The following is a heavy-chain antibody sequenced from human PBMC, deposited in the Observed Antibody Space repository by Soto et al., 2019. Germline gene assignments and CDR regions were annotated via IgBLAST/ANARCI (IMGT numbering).Heavy chain of an antibody. J-gene: IGHJ6*02. CDR2: IYPGDSDT. V-gene: IGHV5-51*01. CDR1: GYSFTSYW. D-gene: IGHD6-13*01. Sequence: PGESLKISCKGSGYSFTSYWIGWVCQMPGKGLEWMGIIYPGDSDTRYSPSFQGQVTISADKSISTAYLQWSSLKASDTAMYYYARTSAGGKYYYGMDVRGQGTTVTVSS. CDR3: ARTSAGGKYYYGMDV.